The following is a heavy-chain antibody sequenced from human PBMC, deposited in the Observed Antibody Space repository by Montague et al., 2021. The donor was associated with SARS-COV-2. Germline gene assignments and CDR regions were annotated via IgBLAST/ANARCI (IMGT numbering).Heavy chain of an antibody. CDR1: GYSFINYG. Sequence: SVKVSCKASGYSFINYGMTWVRQAPGQGLEWMGRISAYHGNTNYAQKFQGRVTMTTDASTTTVYMELRNLRSDDTAVYYCARNPDYGGSLYYMDVWGTGTTVTVSS. CDR3: ARNPDYGGSLYYMDV. V-gene: IGHV1-18*01. J-gene: IGHJ6*03. CDR2: ISAYHGNT. D-gene: IGHD4-23*01.